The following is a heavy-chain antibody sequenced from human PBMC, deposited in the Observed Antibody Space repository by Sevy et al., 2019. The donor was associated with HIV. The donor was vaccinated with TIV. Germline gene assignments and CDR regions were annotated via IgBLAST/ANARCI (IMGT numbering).Heavy chain of an antibody. Sequence: GGSLRLSCAASGFTFSVYAMNWVRQAPGKGLEWVSSISGPYNSVNYGGSVQGRFTISRDNAKNSLFLQMNSLKAEDTAVYYGAGATGTETLDAFDVWGQGTLVTVSS. D-gene: IGHD1-1*01. J-gene: IGHJ3*01. CDR2: ISGPYNSV. CDR1: GFTFSVYA. V-gene: IGHV3-21*01. CDR3: AGATGTETLDAFDV.